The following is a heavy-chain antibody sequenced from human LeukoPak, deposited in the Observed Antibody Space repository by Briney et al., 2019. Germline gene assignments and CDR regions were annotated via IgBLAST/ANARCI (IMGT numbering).Heavy chain of an antibody. V-gene: IGHV3-11*04. D-gene: IGHD3-22*01. J-gene: IGHJ4*02. CDR3: ARDRSEDDSSGYIHRDFDY. CDR1: GFTFSDYY. Sequence: GGSLRLSCAVSGFTFSDYYMNWIRQAPGKGLEWISYISSSGGNINYADSVQGRFTISRDNAKKSLYLQMNSLRAEDTAVYYCARDRSEDDSSGYIHRDFDYWGQGTLVTVSS. CDR2: ISSSGGNI.